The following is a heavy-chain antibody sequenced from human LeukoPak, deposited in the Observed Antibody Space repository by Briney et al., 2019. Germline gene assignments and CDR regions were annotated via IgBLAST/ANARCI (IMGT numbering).Heavy chain of an antibody. Sequence: SQTLSLTCTVSGGSISSGGYYWSWIRQHLGKGLEWIGYIYYSGSTYYNPSLKSRVTISVDTSKNQFSLKLSSVTAADTAVYYCARAVSGNPSHYYYYYMDVWGKGTTVTVSS. J-gene: IGHJ6*03. CDR3: ARAVSGNPSHYYYYYMDV. CDR2: IYYSGST. CDR1: GGSISSGGYY. D-gene: IGHD4-23*01. V-gene: IGHV4-31*03.